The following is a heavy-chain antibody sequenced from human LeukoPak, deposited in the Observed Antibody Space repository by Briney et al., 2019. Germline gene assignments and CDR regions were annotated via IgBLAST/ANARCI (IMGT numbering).Heavy chain of an antibody. CDR2: INPNSGGT. CDR3: ARASDRAQNYDFWSGYFSRFDY. V-gene: IGHV1-2*06. CDR1: GYTFTGYY. Sequence: ASVKVSCKASGYTFTGYYMHWVRQAPGQGLEWMGRINPNSGGTNYAQKFQGRVTMTRDTSISTAYMELSRLRSDDTAVYYCARASDRAQNYDFWSGYFSRFDYWGQGTLVTVSS. J-gene: IGHJ4*02. D-gene: IGHD3-3*01.